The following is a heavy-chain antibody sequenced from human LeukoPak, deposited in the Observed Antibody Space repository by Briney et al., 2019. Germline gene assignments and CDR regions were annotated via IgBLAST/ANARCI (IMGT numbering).Heavy chain of an antibody. CDR1: GDSVSSYSAI. CDR3: ARGQGWLQSSGFSGVFDY. CDR2: TYYRSQWYN. V-gene: IGHV6-1*01. D-gene: IGHD5-24*01. J-gene: IGHJ4*02. Sequence: PSQTLSLTCAISGDSVSSYSAIWNWIRQSPSRGLEWLGRTYYRSQWYNDYAISAKGRITISPDTSKNQFSLKLSSVTAADTAVYYCARGQGWLQSSGFSGVFDYWGQGTLVTVSS.